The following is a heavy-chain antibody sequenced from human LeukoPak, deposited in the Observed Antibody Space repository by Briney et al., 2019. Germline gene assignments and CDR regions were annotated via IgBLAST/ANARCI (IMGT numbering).Heavy chain of an antibody. V-gene: IGHV3-66*02. D-gene: IGHD5-12*01. J-gene: IGHJ4*02. CDR1: GFTFSSNY. CDR2: IYSGGST. CDR3: ARDRGSYAWDY. Sequence: PGGSLRLSCAASGFTFSSNYMNWARQAPGKGLEWVSVIYSGGSTYYSDSVKGRFTISRDNSKNTLYLQMNSLRPEDTAVYYCARDRGSYAWDYWGQGTLVTVSS.